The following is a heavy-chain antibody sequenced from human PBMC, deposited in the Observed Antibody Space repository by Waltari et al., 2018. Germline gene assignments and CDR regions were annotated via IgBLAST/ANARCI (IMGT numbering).Heavy chain of an antibody. V-gene: IGHV4-59*01. CDR1: GGSINSYY. Sequence: QVQLQESGPGLVKPSETLSLTCAVSGGSINSYYWSWIRQPPGKGLEWIGHIPYSGGTTYRASLRSRLSISLDTSKNQFSLKLRSVSAADTAIYYCARLTGYSQESFFDHWGQGALITVSS. CDR3: ARLTGYSQESFFDH. J-gene: IGHJ4*02. CDR2: IPYSGGT. D-gene: IGHD3-9*01.